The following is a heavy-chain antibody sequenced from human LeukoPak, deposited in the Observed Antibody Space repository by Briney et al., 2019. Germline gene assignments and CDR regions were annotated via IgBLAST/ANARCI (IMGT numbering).Heavy chain of an antibody. Sequence: GSLRLSCTTSGFTFGDYAMSWVRQAPGKGLEWVSFIRRKAHGGTTEYAASVKGRFSSSTDDSKSIAYLQMNSLKTEDTAVYFCTRVTYYYDNSGYFHFDSWGQGSLVTVSS. CDR1: GFTFGDYA. J-gene: IGHJ4*02. V-gene: IGHV3-49*04. D-gene: IGHD3-22*01. CDR3: TRVTYYYDNSGYFHFDS. CDR2: IRRKAHGGTT.